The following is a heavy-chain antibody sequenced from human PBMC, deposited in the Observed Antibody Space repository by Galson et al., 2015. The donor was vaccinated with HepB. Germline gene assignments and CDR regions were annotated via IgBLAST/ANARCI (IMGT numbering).Heavy chain of an antibody. CDR2: ISAYNGNT. V-gene: IGHV1-18*04. CDR1: GYTFTSYG. CDR3: ARIRWGIAVAGTVLTPTLYYYYGMDV. J-gene: IGHJ6*02. D-gene: IGHD6-19*01. Sequence: SVKVSCKASGYTFTSYGISWVRQAPGQGLEWMGWISAYNGNTNYAQKLQGRVTVTTDTSTSTAYMELRSLRSDDTAVYYCARIRWGIAVAGTVLTPTLYYYYGMDVWGQGTTVTVSS.